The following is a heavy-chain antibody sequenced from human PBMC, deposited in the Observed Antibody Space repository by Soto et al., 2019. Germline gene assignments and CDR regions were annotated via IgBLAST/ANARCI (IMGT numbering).Heavy chain of an antibody. J-gene: IGHJ4*02. CDR1: GYTFTTYD. CDR2: VNPNSGNT. Sequence: QEQLVQSGAEVRKPGASVKVSCKASGYTFTTYDSTWVRQATGQGLEWMGWVNPNSGNTGYAQKFQGRVTMTRNTSINTAYMELSSMRSEDTAVYYCTRGTRVAEYWGQGTLVTVSS. V-gene: IGHV1-8*01. D-gene: IGHD2-15*01. CDR3: TRGTRVAEY.